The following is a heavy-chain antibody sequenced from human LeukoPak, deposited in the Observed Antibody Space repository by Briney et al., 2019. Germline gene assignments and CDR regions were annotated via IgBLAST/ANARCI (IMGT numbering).Heavy chain of an antibody. Sequence: SVKVSCKASGGTFSSYAISWVRQAPGQGLEWMGRIIPIFGTANYAQKLQGRVTMTTDTSTSTAYMELRSLRSDDTAVYYCARDPFEWDQVGYYFDYWGQGTLVTVSS. D-gene: IGHD3-3*01. CDR2: IIPIFGTA. V-gene: IGHV1-69*05. CDR1: GGTFSSYA. CDR3: ARDPFEWDQVGYYFDY. J-gene: IGHJ4*02.